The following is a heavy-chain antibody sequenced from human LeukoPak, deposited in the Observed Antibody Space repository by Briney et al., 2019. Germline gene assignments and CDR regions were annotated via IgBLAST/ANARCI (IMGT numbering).Heavy chain of an antibody. Sequence: GGSLRLSCAASGFTFSSYSMNWVRQAPGKGLEWVSSISSSSSYIYYADSVKGRFTISRDNAKNSLYLQMNSLRAEDTAVYYCARVGQLVDPRHFQYFQHWGQGTLVTVSS. CDR3: ARVGQLVDPRHFQYFQH. CDR1: GFTFSSYS. CDR2: ISSSSSYI. D-gene: IGHD6-6*01. J-gene: IGHJ1*01. V-gene: IGHV3-21*01.